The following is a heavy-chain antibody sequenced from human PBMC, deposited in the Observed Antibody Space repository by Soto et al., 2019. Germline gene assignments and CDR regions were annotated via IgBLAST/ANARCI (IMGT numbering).Heavy chain of an antibody. CDR2: MNPNSGNT. CDR3: PICIKYGEYSRWVDP. V-gene: IGHV1-8*01. Sequence: QVQLVQSGAEVKKPGASVKVSCKASGYTFTSYDINWVRQATGQGLQYLGCMNPNSGNTRYVPKFQGRITMCGGSSSSAAHRERRSLLSEDSAVHYCPICIKYGEYSRWVDPWGQGTLVTVSS. D-gene: IGHD4-17*01. CDR1: GYTFTSYD. J-gene: IGHJ5*02.